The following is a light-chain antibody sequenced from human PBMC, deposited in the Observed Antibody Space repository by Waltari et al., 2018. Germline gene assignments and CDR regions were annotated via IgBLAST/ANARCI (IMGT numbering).Light chain of an antibody. CDR2: NDD. CDR3: AAWDDSVNGRV. CDR1: TSNIGTNA. J-gene: IGLJ3*02. V-gene: IGLV1-36*01. Sequence: QSVLTQPPSVSEAPWQRVTISCSGSTSNIGTNAVNWYQQLPGTAPNLLIYNDDLLPSGVSDRFSGSKSGTSASLTISGLQSEDEAHYYCAAWDDSVNGRVFGGGTRLTVL.